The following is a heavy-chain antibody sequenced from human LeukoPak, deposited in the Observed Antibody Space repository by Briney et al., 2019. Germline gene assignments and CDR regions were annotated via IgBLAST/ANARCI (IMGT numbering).Heavy chain of an antibody. V-gene: IGHV3-23*01. Sequence: GGSLRLSCAASGFTFSSYAMSWVRQAPGKGLEWVSAISGSGGSTYYADSVKGRFTISRDNSKNTLYLQMNSLRSEDTAVYYCARDSGTSPYYYMDVWGKGTTVTVSS. CDR3: ARDSGTSPYYYMDV. CDR2: ISGSGGST. J-gene: IGHJ6*03. CDR1: GFTFSSYA.